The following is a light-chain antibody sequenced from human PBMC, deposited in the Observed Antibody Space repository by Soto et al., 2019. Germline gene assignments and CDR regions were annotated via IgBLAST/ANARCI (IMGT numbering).Light chain of an antibody. CDR1: HDIRND. CDR3: LQDYNYPFT. V-gene: IGKV1-6*01. J-gene: IGKJ3*01. Sequence: AIQMTQSPSSLSASVGDRVTITCRASHDIRNDLGWYQQIPGKPPKLLIYASARLQSGVPSRFSGSGSGTDFTLTISILQSEDFATYYCLQDYNYPFTFGPGTKVDIK. CDR2: ASA.